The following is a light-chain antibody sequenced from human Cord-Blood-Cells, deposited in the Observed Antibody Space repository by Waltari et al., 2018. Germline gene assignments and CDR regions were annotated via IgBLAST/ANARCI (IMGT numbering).Light chain of an antibody. Sequence: QSALTQPPSVSGSHGQSVTISCTGTSSAVGGYTSVSWYQQHPGQAPKLMIYDVSNRPSGVPDRSSGSKSGTTASLTVSGLQAEDEADYYCSSYTRSSTLVFGGGTKLTVL. CDR2: DVS. CDR3: SSYTRSSTLV. V-gene: IGLV2-14*01. J-gene: IGLJ2*01. CDR1: SSAVGGYTS.